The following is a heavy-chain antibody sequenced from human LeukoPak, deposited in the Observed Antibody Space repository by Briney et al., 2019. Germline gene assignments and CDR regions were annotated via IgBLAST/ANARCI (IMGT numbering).Heavy chain of an antibody. Sequence: GSLRLSCAASGFTSSNYAMSWVRQAPGKGLEWVSAILGSGGSTYYADSVKGRFTVSRDDSRSTLYLQMKSLRAEDTALYYCAKWGDYDVLTGYYVPDYWGQGTRVTVSS. V-gene: IGHV3-23*01. CDR1: GFTSSNYA. D-gene: IGHD3-9*01. J-gene: IGHJ4*02. CDR3: AKWGDYDVLTGYYVPDY. CDR2: ILGSGGST.